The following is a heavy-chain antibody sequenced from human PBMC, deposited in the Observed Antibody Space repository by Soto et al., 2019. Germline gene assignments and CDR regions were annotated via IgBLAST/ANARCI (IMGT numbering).Heavy chain of an antibody. CDR2: IYYSGST. CDR1: GGSISSYY. J-gene: IGHJ5*02. Sequence: QVQLQESGPGLVKPSETLSLTCTVSGGSISSYYWSWIRQPPGKGLEWIGYIYYSGSTNYNPSLKSRVTISVDTSKNQFSLKLSSVTAADTAVYYCASHPLTRIAAAGTPWGQGTLVTVSS. D-gene: IGHD6-13*01. CDR3: ASHPLTRIAAAGTP. V-gene: IGHV4-59*01.